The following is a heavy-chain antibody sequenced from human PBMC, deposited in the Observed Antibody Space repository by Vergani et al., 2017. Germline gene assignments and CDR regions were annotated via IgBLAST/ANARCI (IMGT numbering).Heavy chain of an antibody. Sequence: QVQLQESGPGLVKPSETLSLTCTVSGGSISSSSYYWGWIRQPPGKGLEWIGSIYYSGSTYYNPSLKSRVTISVDTSKNQFSLKLSSVTAADTAVYYCAIGWRVYCTNGVCYDYYYYYMDVWGKGTTVTVSS. D-gene: IGHD2-8*01. CDR1: GGSISSSSYY. CDR2: IYYSGST. J-gene: IGHJ6*03. CDR3: AIGWRVYCTNGVCYDYYYYYMDV. V-gene: IGHV4-39*07.